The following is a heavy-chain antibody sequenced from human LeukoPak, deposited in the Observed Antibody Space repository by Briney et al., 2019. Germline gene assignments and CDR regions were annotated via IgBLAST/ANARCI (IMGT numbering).Heavy chain of an antibody. CDR2: ISSSSSTI. D-gene: IGHD4/OR15-4a*01. J-gene: IGHJ4*02. V-gene: IGHV3-48*01. CDR3: ARRAGAYSHPYDY. CDR1: GFTFSRYG. Sequence: RSGGSLRLSCAASGFTFSRYGMHWVRQAPGKGLEWVSYISSSSSTIYYADSVKGRFTISRDNSKNTLYLQMNSLRAEDTAVYYCARRAGAYSHPYDYWGQGTLVTVSS.